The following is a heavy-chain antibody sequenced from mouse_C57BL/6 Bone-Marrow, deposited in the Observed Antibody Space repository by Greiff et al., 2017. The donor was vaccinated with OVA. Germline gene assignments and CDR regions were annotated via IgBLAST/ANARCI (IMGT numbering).Heavy chain of an antibody. J-gene: IGHJ4*01. V-gene: IGHV1-5*01. CDR1: GYTFTSYW. CDR3: TRYRALYYYGSAAMDY. Sequence: EVMLVESGTVLARPGASVKMSCKPSGYTFTSYWMHWVKQRPGQGLEWIGAIYPGNSDTSYNQKFKGKAKLTAVTSASTAYMELSSLTNEDSAVYYCTRYRALYYYGSAAMDYWGQGTSVTVSS. CDR2: IYPGNSDT. D-gene: IGHD1-1*01.